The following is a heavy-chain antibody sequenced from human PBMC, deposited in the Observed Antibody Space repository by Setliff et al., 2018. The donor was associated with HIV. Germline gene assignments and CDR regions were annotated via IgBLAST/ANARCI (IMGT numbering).Heavy chain of an antibody. V-gene: IGHV4-59*11. CDR1: GDSITGRW. J-gene: IGHJ3*01. D-gene: IGHD2-2*01. CDR2: IYHNGFA. CDR3: ARHNCGTTACYGVVV. Sequence: PSETLSLTCTVSGDSITGRWLSWIRQPPGKGLEWTGNIYHNGFANYNPSLKSRLTISVDTSKNQVSLTLSSVTPADTAVYYCARHNCGTTACYGVVVWGQGTMVTVSS.